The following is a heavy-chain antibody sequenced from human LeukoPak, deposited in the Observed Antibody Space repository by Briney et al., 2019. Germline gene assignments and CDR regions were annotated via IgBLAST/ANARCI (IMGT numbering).Heavy chain of an antibody. V-gene: IGHV1-18*01. CDR2: ISAYNGNT. CDR1: GYTFTSYG. D-gene: IGHD3-22*01. Sequence: ASVKVSCKASGYTFTSYGISWVRQAPGQGLEWMGWISAYNGNTNYAQKLQGRVTMTTDTSTSTAYMELRSLRSDDTAVYYCARDPNYDSSGHYTRLFDYWGQGTLVTVSS. J-gene: IGHJ4*02. CDR3: ARDPNYDSSGHYTRLFDY.